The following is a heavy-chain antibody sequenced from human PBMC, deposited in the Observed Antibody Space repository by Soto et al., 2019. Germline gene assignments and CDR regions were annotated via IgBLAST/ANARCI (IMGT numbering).Heavy chain of an antibody. CDR1: GGSISSSSYY. CDR3: ARDGAAAGMAFDI. J-gene: IGHJ3*02. V-gene: IGHV4-39*07. CDR2: IYYSGST. Sequence: SETLSLTCTVSGGSISSSSYYWGWIRQPPGKGLEWIGSIYYSGSTYYNPSLKNRVTISVDTSKNQFSLKLSSVTAADTAVYYCARDGAAAGMAFDIWGQGTMVTVSS. D-gene: IGHD6-13*01.